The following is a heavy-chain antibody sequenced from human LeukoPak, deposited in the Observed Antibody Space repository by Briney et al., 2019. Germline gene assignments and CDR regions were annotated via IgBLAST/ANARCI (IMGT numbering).Heavy chain of an antibody. V-gene: IGHV3-21*01. D-gene: IGHD3-10*02. CDR1: GFTFSSYT. CDR2: ISSGSSYI. J-gene: IGHJ6*04. CDR3: AELGITMIGGV. Sequence: GGSLRLSCSASGFTFSSYTMNWVRQAPGKGLEWVSSISSGSSYIYYADSVKGRFTISRDNAKNSLYLQMNSLRAEDTAVYYCAELGITMIGGVWGKGTTVTISS.